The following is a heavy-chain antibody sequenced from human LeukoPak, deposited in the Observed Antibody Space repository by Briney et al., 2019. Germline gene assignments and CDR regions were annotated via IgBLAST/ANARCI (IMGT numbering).Heavy chain of an antibody. D-gene: IGHD1-14*01. CDR1: GGSFSGYY. Sequence: SQTLSLTCAVYGGSFSGYYWRWIRQPPGKGLEWIGEINNSGSTNYNSSLKSRVTISVDTSKNQFSLKLNSVTAADTAVYYCARVVGKTAEGIWGQGTMVTVSS. V-gene: IGHV4-34*01. J-gene: IGHJ3*02. CDR2: INNSGST. CDR3: ARVVGKTAEGI.